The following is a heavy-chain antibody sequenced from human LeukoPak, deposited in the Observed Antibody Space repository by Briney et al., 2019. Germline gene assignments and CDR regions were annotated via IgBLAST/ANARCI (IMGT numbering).Heavy chain of an antibody. D-gene: IGHD1-1*01. CDR1: GFTVSSNY. V-gene: IGHV3-66*01. CDR3: ARDQGTSTTAPKRKGRFDP. Sequence: GGSLRLSCVVSGFTVSSNYMSWVRQAPGKGLEWVSLIYSGGSTYYADSVKGRFTISRDNSKNTLYLQMNSLRDEDTAVYYCARDQGTSTTAPKRKGRFDPWGQGTLVTVSS. CDR2: IYSGGST. J-gene: IGHJ5*02.